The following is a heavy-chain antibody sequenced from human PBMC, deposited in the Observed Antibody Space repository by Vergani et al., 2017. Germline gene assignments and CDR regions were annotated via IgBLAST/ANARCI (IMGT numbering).Heavy chain of an antibody. Sequence: QVQLVQSGAEVKKPGSSVKVSCKASGGTFSSYAISWVRQAPGKGLEWMGGIIPIFGTANYAQKFQGRVTITADESTSTAYMELSSLRSEDTAVYYCASDSSGWSPGDGYFYYWGQGTLVTVSS. CDR3: ASDSSGWSPGDGYFYY. D-gene: IGHD6-19*01. CDR1: GGTFSSYA. V-gene: IGHV1-69*01. J-gene: IGHJ4*02. CDR2: IIPIFGTA.